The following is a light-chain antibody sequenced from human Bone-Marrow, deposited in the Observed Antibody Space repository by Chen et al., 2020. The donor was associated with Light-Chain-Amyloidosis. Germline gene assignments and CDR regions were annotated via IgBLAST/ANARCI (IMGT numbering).Light chain of an antibody. J-gene: IGLJ2*01. Sequence: SYELTQPPSGSVSQGHTGRITCSGDDLPTKYAYWYQQKPGQAPVLVIHRYTERPSGISERFSGSSSGTTATLTISGVQAEDEADYHCQSADSSGTYEVIFGGGTKLTVL. CDR3: QSADSSGTYEVI. V-gene: IGLV3-25*03. CDR2: RYT. CDR1: DLPTKY.